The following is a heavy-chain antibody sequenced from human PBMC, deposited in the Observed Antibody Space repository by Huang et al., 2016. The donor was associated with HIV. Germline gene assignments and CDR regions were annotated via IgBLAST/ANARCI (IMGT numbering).Heavy chain of an antibody. J-gene: IGHJ4*02. Sequence: EVQLVESGGNLIQTGGSLRLACAASGFRFDNSAMYWVRQAPGKFLEWVASISCNSANIAYGDSVKGRFTISRDNARNSLYLQMNSLRPDDTALYYCVKGDIVGTANFFDYWGQGTQVSVSS. CDR2: ISCNSANI. CDR3: VKGDIVGTANFFDY. D-gene: IGHD1-26*01. CDR1: GFRFDNSA. V-gene: IGHV3-9*01.